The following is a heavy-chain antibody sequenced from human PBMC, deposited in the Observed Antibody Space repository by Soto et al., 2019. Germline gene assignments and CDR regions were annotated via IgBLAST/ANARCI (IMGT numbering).Heavy chain of an antibody. CDR2: INAGNGNT. J-gene: IGHJ6*03. CDR3: ARGLWFGELFYYYYYMDV. Sequence: ASVKVSCKASGYTFTSYAMHWVRQAPGQRLEWMGWINAGNGNTKYSQKFQGRVTITRDTSASTAYMELSSLRSEDTAVYYCARGLWFGELFYYYYYMDVWGKGTTVTVSS. V-gene: IGHV1-3*01. CDR1: GYTFTSYA. D-gene: IGHD3-10*01.